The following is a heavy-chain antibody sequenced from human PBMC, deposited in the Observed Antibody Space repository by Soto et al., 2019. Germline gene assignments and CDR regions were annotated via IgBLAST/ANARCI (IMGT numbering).Heavy chain of an antibody. V-gene: IGHV3-30*18. J-gene: IGHJ4*02. Sequence: QVQLVESGGGVVQPGRSLRLSCAASGFTFSSYGMHWVRQAPGKGLEWVAVISYDGSNKYYADSVKGRFTISRDNSKNTLYLPLNSLRAEDTAVYYCAKDLESYFDYWGQGTLVTVSS. CDR3: AKDLESYFDY. CDR1: GFTFSSYG. CDR2: ISYDGSNK.